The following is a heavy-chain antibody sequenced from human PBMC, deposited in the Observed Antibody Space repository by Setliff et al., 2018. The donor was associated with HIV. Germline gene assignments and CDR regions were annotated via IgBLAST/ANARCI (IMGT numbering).Heavy chain of an antibody. D-gene: IGHD6-19*01. J-gene: IGHJ5*02. CDR1: GGSISSGSHY. Sequence: LSLTCAVSGGSISSGSHYWSWIRQPAGKGLEWIGQIYASGNTNYNPSLKSRVTMSVDTSKNQFSLNLRFVTAADTALYYCARRTFGSGRFDPWGQGTPVTVSS. CDR2: IYASGNT. V-gene: IGHV4-61*09. CDR3: ARRTFGSGRFDP.